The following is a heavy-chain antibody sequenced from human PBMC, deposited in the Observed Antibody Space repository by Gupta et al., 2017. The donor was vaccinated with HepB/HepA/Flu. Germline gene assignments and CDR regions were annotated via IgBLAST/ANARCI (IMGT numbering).Heavy chain of an antibody. CDR3: ARRYSDSSGYYYDRYYFDY. V-gene: IGHV3-7*01. CDR2: IKQDGSEK. J-gene: IGHJ4*02. CDR1: GFTFTTYW. Sequence: EVQLVESGGGVVQPGRSLRLSCAASGFTFTTYWMTWVRQAPGKGLEWVANIKQDGSEKHYVDSVKGRFTISRDNARSSLYLQMNSLRAEDTAVYYCARRYSDSSGYYYDRYYFDYWGQGTLVTVSS. D-gene: IGHD3-22*01.